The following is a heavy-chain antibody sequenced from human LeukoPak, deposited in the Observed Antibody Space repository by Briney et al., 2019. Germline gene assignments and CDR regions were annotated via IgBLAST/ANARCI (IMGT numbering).Heavy chain of an antibody. CDR3: AXXXXGW. V-gene: IGHV3-30*04. Sequence: GFTFXSYAMHWVRQAPGKGLEWVAVISYDGSNKYYADSVKGRFTISRDNSKNTLYLQMNSLRAEDTAVYYCAXXXXGWWGQXTXVTVSS. CDR1: GFTFXSYA. CDR2: ISYDGSNK. J-gene: IGHJ4*02. D-gene: IGHD6-19*01.